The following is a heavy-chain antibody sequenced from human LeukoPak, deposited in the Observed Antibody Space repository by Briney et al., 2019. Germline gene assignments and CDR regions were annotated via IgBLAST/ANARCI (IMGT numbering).Heavy chain of an antibody. J-gene: IGHJ6*03. V-gene: IGHV4-34*01. CDR2: INHSEST. CDR3: ARGNGYYHYYYYYYMDV. CDR1: GYY. D-gene: IGHD3-3*01. Sequence: GYYWSWIRQPPGKGLEWIGEINHSESTNYNPSLKSRVTISVDTSKNQFSLKLSSVTAADTAVYYCARGNGYYHYYYYYYMDVWGKGTTVTVSS.